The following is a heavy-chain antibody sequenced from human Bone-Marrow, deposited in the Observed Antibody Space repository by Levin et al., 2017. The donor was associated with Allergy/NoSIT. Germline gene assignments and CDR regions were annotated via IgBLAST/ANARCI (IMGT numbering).Heavy chain of an antibody. J-gene: IGHJ6*02. CDR2: ISYDRSTE. V-gene: IGHV3-30*04. Sequence: GGSLRLSCAASGFTFNRFILYWVRQSPGKGLEWVALISYDRSTEYHAESVKGRFTISRDNFNNTLFLQMNSLRSEDTAVYYCARGIWFGEFPYYYYYGMDVWGQGTTVTVSS. CDR1: GFTFNRFI. D-gene: IGHD3-10*01. CDR3: ARGIWFGEFPYYYYYGMDV.